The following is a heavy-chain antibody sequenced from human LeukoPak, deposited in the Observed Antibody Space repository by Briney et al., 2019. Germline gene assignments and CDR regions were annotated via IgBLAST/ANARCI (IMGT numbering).Heavy chain of an antibody. CDR1: GGSISSNSYY. D-gene: IGHD2/OR15-2a*01. CDR2: IYYTGSS. J-gene: IGHJ6*03. CDR3: ARTLEYFYYYMDV. Sequence: PSETLSLTCTVSGGSISSNSYYWGWIRRSPGKGLEWIGSIYYTGSSYYNPSLKIRVTISVDTSKNQFSLKLGSVTAADTAVYYCARTLEYFYYYMDVWGKGTTVTVSS. V-gene: IGHV4-39*01.